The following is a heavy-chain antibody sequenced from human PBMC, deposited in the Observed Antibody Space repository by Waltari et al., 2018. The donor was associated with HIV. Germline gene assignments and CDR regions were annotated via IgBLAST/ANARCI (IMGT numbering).Heavy chain of an antibody. V-gene: IGHV4-34*02. CDR3: ARQATIVPTSTLHYYYGLDV. Sequence: QKWGAGLLKPPETLTLPCAVYGGSFSPSPWSGVRQVPGKGLEWLGEINHSGSTTYNPSLKSRLIMLVDNFKQQFTLHVSPVTAADTAVYYCARQATIVPTSTLHYYYGLDVWGQGTTVIVSS. D-gene: IGHD3-22*01. CDR1: GGSFSPSP. J-gene: IGHJ6*02. CDR2: INHSGST.